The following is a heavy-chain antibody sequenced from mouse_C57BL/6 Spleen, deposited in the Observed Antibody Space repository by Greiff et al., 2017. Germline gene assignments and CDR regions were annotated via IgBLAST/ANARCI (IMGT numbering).Heavy chain of an antibody. J-gene: IGHJ4*01. V-gene: IGHV5-16*01. CDR1: GFTFSDYY. D-gene: IGHD2-4*01. CDR3: ARIYYDYDVGDYYAMDY. Sequence: EVKLEESEGGLVQPGSSMKLSCTASGFTFSDYYMAWVRQVPEKGLEWVANINYDGSSTYYLDSLKSRFIISRDNAKNILYLQMSSLKSEDTATYYCARIYYDYDVGDYYAMDYWGQGTSVTVSS. CDR2: INYDGSST.